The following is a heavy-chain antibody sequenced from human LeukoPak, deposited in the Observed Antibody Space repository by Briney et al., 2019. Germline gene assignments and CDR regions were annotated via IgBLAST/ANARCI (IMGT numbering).Heavy chain of an antibody. Sequence: NPSETLSLTCTVSGGSLSTYYWSWIRQSPGKGLEWISYIYYTGSTNYNTYLRSRVTISIDTSKNQFSLKMSSVTAADTAVYYCARNFRGLWSGYYDLREYYYGLDVWGQGTTVTVSS. CDR3: ARNFRGLWSGYYDLREYYYGLDV. V-gene: IGHV4-59*01. J-gene: IGHJ6*02. CDR2: IYYTGST. D-gene: IGHD3-3*01. CDR1: GGSLSTYY.